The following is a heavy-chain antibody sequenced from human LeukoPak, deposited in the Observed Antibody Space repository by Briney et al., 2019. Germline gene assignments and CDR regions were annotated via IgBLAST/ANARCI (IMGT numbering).Heavy chain of an antibody. Sequence: GASVKVSCKASGYTFTGYYMHWVRQAPGQGLEWMGIINPSGGTTNYAQKFQGRVTMTRDTSTSTVYMELSSLRSEDTGVYYCARANSPIAAAGPFDYWGQGTLVTVSS. CDR2: INPSGGTT. J-gene: IGHJ4*02. CDR1: GYTFTGYY. CDR3: ARANSPIAAAGPFDY. V-gene: IGHV1-46*01. D-gene: IGHD6-13*01.